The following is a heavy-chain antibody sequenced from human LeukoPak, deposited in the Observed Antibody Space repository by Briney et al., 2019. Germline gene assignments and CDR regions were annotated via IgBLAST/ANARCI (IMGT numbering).Heavy chain of an antibody. J-gene: IGHJ6*03. Sequence: GRSLRLSCAASGFTFSSYAMHWVRQAPGKGLEWVAVISYDGRNKYYADSVKGRFTISRDNSKNTLYLQMNSLRAEDTALYYCARGSRAIVSTKFARGRYMDVWGKGSTVTVSS. CDR1: GFTFSSYA. D-gene: IGHD5/OR15-5a*01. V-gene: IGHV3-30*04. CDR3: ARGSRAIVSTKFARGRYMDV. CDR2: ISYDGRNK.